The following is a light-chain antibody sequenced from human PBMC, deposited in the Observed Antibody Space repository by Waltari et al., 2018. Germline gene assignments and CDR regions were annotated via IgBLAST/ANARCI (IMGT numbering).Light chain of an antibody. CDR2: GAS. CDR3: QHYVRLPVT. V-gene: IGKV3-20*01. Sequence: EIVLTQSPGTLSLSPGERATLSCWASQSVGRSLAWYQQKRGQAPRLLIYGASTRASCIPDRFSGSGSGTDFSLTISRLEPEDFAVYYCQHYVRLPVTFGQGTKVEIK. CDR1: QSVGRS. J-gene: IGKJ1*01.